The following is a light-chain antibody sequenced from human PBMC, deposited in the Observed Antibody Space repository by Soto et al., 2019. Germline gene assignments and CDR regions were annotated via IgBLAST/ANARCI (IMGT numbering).Light chain of an antibody. Sequence: QSALTQPASVSGSPGPSINISCTGTSSDVGGYNYVSWYQQHPGKAPKLMIYEVSNRPAGVSDRFSGSRSGNTASLPISGLQAEEESDDYCCSYTSSSPWVFGGGTKLTVL. CDR3: CSYTSSSPWV. V-gene: IGLV2-14*01. CDR2: EVS. CDR1: SSDVGGYNY. J-gene: IGLJ3*02.